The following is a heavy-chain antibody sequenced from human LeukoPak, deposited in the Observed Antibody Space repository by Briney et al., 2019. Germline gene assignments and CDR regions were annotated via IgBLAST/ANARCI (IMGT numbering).Heavy chain of an antibody. V-gene: IGHV3-33*01. J-gene: IGHJ4*02. CDR1: GFTFSSYG. CDR2: ISDDGSNK. Sequence: GGSLRLSCAASGFTFSSYGMHWVRQAPGKGLEWVAVISDDGSNKYFADSVKGRFTISRDKSKNTLYLQMNSLRAGDTAVYFCARDRGGILAPDKWGQGTLVTVSS. CDR3: ARDRGGILAPDK. D-gene: IGHD2-15*01.